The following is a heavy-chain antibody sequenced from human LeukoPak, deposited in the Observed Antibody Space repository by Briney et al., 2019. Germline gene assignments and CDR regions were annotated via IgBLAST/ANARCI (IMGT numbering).Heavy chain of an antibody. J-gene: IGHJ5*02. CDR2: IGGYGGST. Sequence: GGSLRLSCAASGFTFSSYAMYWVRQAPGKGLEWVSSIGGYGGSTYYADSVKGRFTISRDNSKNTLYLQMNSLGADDTAVYFCAKDPRGSHNWLDPWGQGTLVTVSS. CDR1: GFTFSSYA. V-gene: IGHV3-23*01. CDR3: AKDPRGSHNWLDP. D-gene: IGHD1-26*01.